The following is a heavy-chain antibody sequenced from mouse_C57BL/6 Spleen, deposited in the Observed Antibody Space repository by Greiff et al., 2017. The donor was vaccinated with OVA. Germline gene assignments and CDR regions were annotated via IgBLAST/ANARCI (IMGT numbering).Heavy chain of an antibody. V-gene: IGHV1-72*01. J-gene: IGHJ1*03. D-gene: IGHD2-2*01. Sequence: QVQLKQSGAELVKPGASVKLSCKASGYTFTSYWMHWVKQRPGRGLEWIGRIDPNSGGTKYNEKFKSKATLTVDKPSSTAYMQLSSLTSEDSAVYYCARSDLLWFDWYFDVWGTGTTVTVSS. CDR1: GYTFTSYW. CDR3: ARSDLLWFDWYFDV. CDR2: IDPNSGGT.